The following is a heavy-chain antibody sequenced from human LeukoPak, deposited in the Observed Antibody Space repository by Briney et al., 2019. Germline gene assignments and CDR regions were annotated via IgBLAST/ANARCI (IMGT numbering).Heavy chain of an antibody. D-gene: IGHD3-10*01. CDR1: GDSFSSYY. J-gene: IGHJ4*02. Sequence: SETLSLTCTVSGDSFSSYYWSWIRQPPGKRLEWIDYIFNTGNTNYNPSLASRVTMSVDTSRAQFFLRLSPVTAADTAIYYCASRPADTTWYGVFDYWSQGTLVTVSS. CDR2: IFNTGNT. V-gene: IGHV4-59*01. CDR3: ASRPADTTWYGVFDY.